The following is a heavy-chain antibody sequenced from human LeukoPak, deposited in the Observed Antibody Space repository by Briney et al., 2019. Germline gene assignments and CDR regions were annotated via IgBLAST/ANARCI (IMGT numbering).Heavy chain of an antibody. CDR2: INPNSGGT. Sequence: ASVKVSCKASGYTFTGYYMHWVRQAPGQGLEWMGWINPNSGGTNYAQKFQGRVTMTTDTSTSTAYMELRSLSSDDTAVYYCAREPNYDAFDYWGQGTLVTVSS. CDR1: GYTFTGYY. V-gene: IGHV1-2*02. CDR3: AREPNYDAFDY. D-gene: IGHD4/OR15-4a*01. J-gene: IGHJ4*02.